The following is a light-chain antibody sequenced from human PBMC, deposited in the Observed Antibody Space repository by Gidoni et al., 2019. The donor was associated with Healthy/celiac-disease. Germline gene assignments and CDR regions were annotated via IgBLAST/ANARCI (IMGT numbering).Light chain of an antibody. Sequence: DIQMTQSPSTLSASVGDRVTITCRASQSISSWLAWYKQKPGKAPKLLIYKASSLESGVPSRFSGSGSGTEFTLPLSSLQPDDFATDYCQQYNSYFPFGPGTKVDIK. CDR1: QSISSW. J-gene: IGKJ3*01. CDR3: QQYNSYFP. CDR2: KAS. V-gene: IGKV1-5*03.